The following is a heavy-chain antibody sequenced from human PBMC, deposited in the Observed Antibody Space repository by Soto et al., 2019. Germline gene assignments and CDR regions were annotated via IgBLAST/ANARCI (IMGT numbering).Heavy chain of an antibody. J-gene: IGHJ4*02. Sequence: LQQWGAGLLKPSETLSLTCAVYGGSFSGYYWSWIRQPPGKGLEWIGEINPSGSTNYTPSLKRRVTMSGDTPKNQFSLKLTSVTAADTAVYYCARGRDGGAANWGQGTLVTVSS. CDR1: GGSFSGYY. V-gene: IGHV4-34*01. D-gene: IGHD4-17*01. CDR3: ARGRDGGAAN. CDR2: INPSGST.